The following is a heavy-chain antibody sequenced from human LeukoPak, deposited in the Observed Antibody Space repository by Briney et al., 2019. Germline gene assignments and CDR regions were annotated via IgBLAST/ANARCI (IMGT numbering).Heavy chain of an antibody. J-gene: IGHJ4*02. D-gene: IGHD3-10*01. CDR1: GGSISSGDYY. CDR2: IYYSGST. Sequence: PSQTLSLTCTVSGGSISSGDYYWRWLRPPPGKGLEWMGYIYYSGSTYYNPSLKSRVTISVDTSKNQFSLKLSSLTAADTALYYCATSAYGSGSYYPWDLDYWGQGTLVTVSS. V-gene: IGHV4-30-4*01. CDR3: ATSAYGSGSYYPWDLDY.